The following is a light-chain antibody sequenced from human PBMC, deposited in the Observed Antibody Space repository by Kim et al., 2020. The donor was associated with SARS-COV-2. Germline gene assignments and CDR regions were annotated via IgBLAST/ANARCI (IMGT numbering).Light chain of an antibody. CDR2: DDD. V-gene: IGLV6-57*04. J-gene: IGLJ3*02. Sequence: NFMLTQPHSVSESPGKTATISCTRSSGSVASNFVQWYQQRPGSAPTTVITDDDQRPSGVPDRFSGSIDRTSNSASLTISGLKPEDEADYYCQSYDSTNQRWVFGGGTKVTVL. CDR3: QSYDSTNQRWV. CDR1: SGSVASNF.